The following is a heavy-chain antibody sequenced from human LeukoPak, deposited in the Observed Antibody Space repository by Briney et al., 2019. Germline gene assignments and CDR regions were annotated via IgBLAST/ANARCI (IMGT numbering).Heavy chain of an antibody. D-gene: IGHD6-19*01. Sequence: GGSLRLSCAASGFTFSSYGMHWVRQAPGKGLEWVAFIRYDGSNKYYADSVKGRFTISRDNSKNTLYLQMNSLRAEDTAVYYCAKDFFLAPNLAVAGPYGMDVWGQGTTVTVSS. V-gene: IGHV3-30*02. CDR3: AKDFFLAPNLAVAGPYGMDV. J-gene: IGHJ6*02. CDR2: IRYDGSNK. CDR1: GFTFSSYG.